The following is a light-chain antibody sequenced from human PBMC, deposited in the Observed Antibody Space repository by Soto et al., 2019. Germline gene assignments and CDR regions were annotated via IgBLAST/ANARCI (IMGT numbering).Light chain of an antibody. CDR3: QQYNSYSRT. CDR2: DAS. Sequence: DIQMTQSPSTLSASVGDRVTITCRASQSIGNWLAWYQQKPGKAPKLLIYDASSLESGVPSRFSGSGSGTEFTLTISSLQPDDFATYYCQQYNSYSRTFGHGTKVEIK. CDR1: QSIGNW. J-gene: IGKJ1*01. V-gene: IGKV1-5*01.